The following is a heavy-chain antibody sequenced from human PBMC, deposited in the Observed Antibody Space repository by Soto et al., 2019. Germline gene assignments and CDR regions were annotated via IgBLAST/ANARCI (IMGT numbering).Heavy chain of an antibody. Sequence: GGCLRLSCAAPGFTFSSHAMSWVRQAPGTGLERVSASSGSGGSTYYADSVKGRFTISRDNSKNTLYLQMNSRRAEDTAVYYCAKGNGSGSYYGWAYYYYYGMDVPGQGTTVTVSS. CDR1: GFTFSSHA. CDR3: AKGNGSGSYYGWAYYYYYGMDV. D-gene: IGHD1-26*01. V-gene: IGHV3-23*01. J-gene: IGHJ6*02. CDR2: SSGSGGST.